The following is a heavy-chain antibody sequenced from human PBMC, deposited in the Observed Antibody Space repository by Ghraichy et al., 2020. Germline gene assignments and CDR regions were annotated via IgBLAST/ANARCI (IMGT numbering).Heavy chain of an antibody. J-gene: IGHJ6*02. V-gene: IGHV3-30-3*01. CDR2: ISYDGSNK. CDR3: AREGSHYYGMDV. CDR1: GFTFSSYA. D-gene: IGHD1-26*01. Sequence: SLNISCAASGFTFSSYAMHWVRQAPGKGLEWVAVISYDGSNKYYADSVKGRFTISRDNSKNTLYLQMNSLRAEDTAVYYCAREGSHYYGMDVWGQGTTVTVYS.